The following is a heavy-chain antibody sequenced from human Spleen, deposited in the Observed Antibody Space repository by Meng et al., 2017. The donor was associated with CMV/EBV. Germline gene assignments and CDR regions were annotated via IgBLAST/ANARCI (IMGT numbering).Heavy chain of an antibody. Sequence: SETLSLTCTVSGGSISSGDYYWSWIRQPPGKGLEWIGYIYYSGTTYYNPSLKSRLTISIDRSKNQFSLKLNSVTAADTAVYYCARTSSWYASDSWGQGALVTVSS. J-gene: IGHJ4*02. D-gene: IGHD6-13*01. V-gene: IGHV4-30-4*08. CDR1: GGSISSGDYY. CDR2: IYYSGTT. CDR3: ARTSSWYASDS.